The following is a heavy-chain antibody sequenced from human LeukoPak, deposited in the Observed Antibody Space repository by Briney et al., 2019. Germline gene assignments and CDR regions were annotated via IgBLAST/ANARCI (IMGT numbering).Heavy chain of an antibody. Sequence: ASVKVSCKASGYTFTSYYIHWVRQAPGQGLEWMGVINPSGGGTSYAQKFQGRVTMTRDTSTSAVYMDLRSLRSEDTAVYFCARDMLAVPSNWFDPWGQGTLVTVSS. D-gene: IGHD2-8*01. V-gene: IGHV1-46*01. CDR2: INPSGGGT. CDR3: ARDMLAVPSNWFDP. J-gene: IGHJ5*02. CDR1: GYTFTSYY.